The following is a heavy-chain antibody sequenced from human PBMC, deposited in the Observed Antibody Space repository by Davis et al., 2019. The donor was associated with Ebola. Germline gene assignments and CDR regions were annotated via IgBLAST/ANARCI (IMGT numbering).Heavy chain of an antibody. V-gene: IGHV5-51*01. CDR3: AKQESLYGSSDY. Sequence: KVSCKGSGYSFTSYWIGWVRQMPGKGLECMGIIFPGDSDTRYSPSFQGQVTISADKSTSTAYLQWSSLKASDTAMYYCAKQESLYGSSDYWGQGTLVTVSS. J-gene: IGHJ4*02. D-gene: IGHD3-22*01. CDR1: GYSFTSYW. CDR2: IFPGDSDT.